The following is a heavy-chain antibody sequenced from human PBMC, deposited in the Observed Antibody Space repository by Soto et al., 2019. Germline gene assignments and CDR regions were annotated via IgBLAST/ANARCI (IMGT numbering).Heavy chain of an antibody. D-gene: IGHD6-13*01. J-gene: IGHJ4*02. CDR3: ASTIIAAAGTPYFDY. CDR1: GATFNSYA. V-gene: IGHV1-2*02. CDR2: INTNSGGT. Sequence: ASVQVSCKSSGATFNSYAISWVRQATGQGLEWMGWINTNSGGTNYAQEFQGRVTMTRDTSISTAYMELSSLRSDDTAVYYCASTIIAAAGTPYFDYWGQGTLVTVSS.